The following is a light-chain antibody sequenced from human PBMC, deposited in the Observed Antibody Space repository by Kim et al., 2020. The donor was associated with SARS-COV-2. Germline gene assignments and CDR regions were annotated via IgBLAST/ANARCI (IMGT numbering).Light chain of an antibody. CDR2: EVS. CDR3: MQGIHLPLT. Sequence: DVVMTQTPLSLSVTTGQPASISCKSSQSLLDSDGKTSLYWYLQKPGQSPQLLIYEVSSRLSGVPDRFSGSGSGTDFTLKISRVEAEDVGVYYCMQGIHLPLTFGGGTKVDIK. J-gene: IGKJ4*01. CDR1: QSLLDSDGKTS. V-gene: IGKV2-29*02.